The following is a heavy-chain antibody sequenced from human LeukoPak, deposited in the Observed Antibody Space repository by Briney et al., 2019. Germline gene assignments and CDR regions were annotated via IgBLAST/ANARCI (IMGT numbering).Heavy chain of an antibody. D-gene: IGHD1-1*01. Sequence: GSSLRLSCAASGFTFSSNGMQWVRQAPGKGLVWVSRINSDGSATSYADSVKGRFTISRDNAKNTLYLQMNSLRAEDTAVYYCARDYNWNPPDYWGQGTLVTVSA. CDR3: ARDYNWNPPDY. J-gene: IGHJ4*02. CDR1: GFTFSSNG. V-gene: IGHV3-74*01. CDR2: INSDGSAT.